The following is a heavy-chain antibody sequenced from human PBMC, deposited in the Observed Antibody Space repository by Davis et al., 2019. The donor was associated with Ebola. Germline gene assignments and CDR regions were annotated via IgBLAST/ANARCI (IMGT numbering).Heavy chain of an antibody. CDR3: SERGSSV. V-gene: IGHV4-59*03. CDR2: IYYTGSA. Sequence: PSETLSLTCTVSGVSISRHYWSWIRQPPGKRLEWIGSIYYTGSAYYNSSLASRATISVDTSKHQLSLKLTSVTAADTAMYYCSERGSSVWGQGTLVTVSS. J-gene: IGHJ4*02. D-gene: IGHD3-10*01. CDR1: GVSISRHY.